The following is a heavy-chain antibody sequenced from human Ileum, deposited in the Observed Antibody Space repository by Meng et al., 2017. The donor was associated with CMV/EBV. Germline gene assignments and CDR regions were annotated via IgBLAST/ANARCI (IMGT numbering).Heavy chain of an antibody. Sequence: SGDSISSSSAHYWGWIRQSPGRGLEWIGSISYSGGTHYNPPLKSRVTVSVDTSKNQFSLRLSSVTAADTAIYYCARDRDDNWGNFDSWGQGSLVTVSS. CDR3: ARDRDDNWGNFDS. D-gene: IGHD7-27*01. V-gene: IGHV4-39*07. J-gene: IGHJ4*02. CDR1: GDSISSSSAHY. CDR2: ISYSGGT.